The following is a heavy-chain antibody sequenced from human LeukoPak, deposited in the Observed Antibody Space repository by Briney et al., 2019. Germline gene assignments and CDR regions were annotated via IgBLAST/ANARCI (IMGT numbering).Heavy chain of an antibody. CDR1: GGSISSYY. V-gene: IGHV4-59*08. J-gene: IGHJ3*02. CDR3: ARHLVATTQDDAFDI. D-gene: IGHD5-24*01. Sequence: SETLSLTCTVSGGSISSYYWSWIRQPPGKGLEWIGYIYCSGSTNYNPSLKSRVTISVDTSKNQFSLKLSSVTAADTAVYYCARHLVATTQDDAFDIWGQGTMVTVSS. CDR2: IYCSGST.